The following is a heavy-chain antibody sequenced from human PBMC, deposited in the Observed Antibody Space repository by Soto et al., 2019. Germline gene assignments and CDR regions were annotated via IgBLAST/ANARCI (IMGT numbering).Heavy chain of an antibody. J-gene: IGHJ5*01. V-gene: IGHV4-61*05. D-gene: IGHD6-19*01. Sequence: SETLSLTCSVSGGSISSSEFYWGWIRQPPGKGLEWIGYISSTGSTHYNTSLRSRVTISSDTSKKQFSLNLNSVTAADTAVYYCARNTGWYLHDSWGQGTLVTVSS. CDR1: GGSISSSEFY. CDR3: ARNTGWYLHDS. CDR2: ISSTGST.